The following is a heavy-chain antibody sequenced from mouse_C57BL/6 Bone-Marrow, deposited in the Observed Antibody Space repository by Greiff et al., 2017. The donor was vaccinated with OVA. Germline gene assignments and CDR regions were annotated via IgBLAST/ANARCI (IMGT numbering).Heavy chain of an antibody. Sequence: VQLQQSGSELRSPGSSVKLSCKDFDSEVFPIAYMSWVRQKPGHGFEWIGGILPSIGRTIYGEKFEDKATLDADTLSNTAYLELNSLTSEDSAIYYCAREEKFITTVVPHWYFDVWGTGTTVTVSS. CDR3: AREEKFITTVVPHWYFDV. D-gene: IGHD1-1*01. CDR1: DSEVFPIAY. J-gene: IGHJ1*03. V-gene: IGHV15-2*01. CDR2: ILPSIGRT.